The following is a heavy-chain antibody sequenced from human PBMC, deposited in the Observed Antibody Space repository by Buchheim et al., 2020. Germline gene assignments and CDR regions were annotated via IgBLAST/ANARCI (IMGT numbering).Heavy chain of an antibody. V-gene: IGHV4-61*02. J-gene: IGHJ6*02. CDR2: ISSGGST. CDR1: GGSISSGSYF. D-gene: IGHD3-16*01. Sequence: QVQLQESGPGLVKPSQTLSLTCTVSGGSISSGSYFWSWIRQPAGKGLGWIGRISSGGSTNYNASLKSRVIISADTPKNQFFLILTSVTAADTAVYYCAKTGGTYYYGLDVWGQGT. CDR3: AKTGGTYYYGLDV.